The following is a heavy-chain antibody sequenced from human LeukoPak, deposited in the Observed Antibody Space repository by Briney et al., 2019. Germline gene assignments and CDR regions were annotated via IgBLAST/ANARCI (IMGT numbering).Heavy chain of an antibody. Sequence: GGSLRLSCAASGFTFGSYGMHWVRQAPGKGLEWVAVISYDGSNKYYADSVKGRFTISRDNSKNTLYLQMNSLRAEDTAVYYCAKEGDTAMATSAFDYWGQGTLVTVSS. CDR3: AKEGDTAMATSAFDY. CDR2: ISYDGSNK. J-gene: IGHJ4*02. CDR1: GFTFGSYG. V-gene: IGHV3-30*18. D-gene: IGHD5-18*01.